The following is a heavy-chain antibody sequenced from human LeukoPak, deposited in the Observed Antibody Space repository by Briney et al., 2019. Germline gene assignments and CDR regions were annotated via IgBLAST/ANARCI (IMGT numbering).Heavy chain of an antibody. CDR1: GYTFTGYY. Sequence: GASVKVSCKASGYTFTGYYMHWVRQAPGQGLEWMGWINPNSGGTNYAQKLQGRVTMTRDTSISTAYMELSRLRSDDTAVYYCARVPGGYCSSTSCYFGYYFDYWGQGTLVTVSS. D-gene: IGHD2-2*01. J-gene: IGHJ4*02. V-gene: IGHV1-2*02. CDR2: INPNSGGT. CDR3: ARVPGGYCSSTSCYFGYYFDY.